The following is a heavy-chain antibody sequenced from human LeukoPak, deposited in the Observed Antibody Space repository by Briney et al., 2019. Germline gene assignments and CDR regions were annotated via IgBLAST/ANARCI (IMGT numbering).Heavy chain of an antibody. Sequence: ASVKVSCKASGYTFTSYAIHWVRQAPGQRLEWMGWINAGNGNRKYLQKFQDRVTITREPSATTAYMELNSLTSEDTAVYYCARVSDDSGWNFDYWGQGTLVTVSS. CDR3: ARVSDDSGWNFDY. J-gene: IGHJ4*02. D-gene: IGHD6-19*01. CDR2: INAGNGNR. V-gene: IGHV1-3*01. CDR1: GYTFTSYA.